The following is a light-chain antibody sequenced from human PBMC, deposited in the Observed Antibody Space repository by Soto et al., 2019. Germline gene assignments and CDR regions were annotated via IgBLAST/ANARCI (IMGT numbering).Light chain of an antibody. CDR1: SSNIGGNS. CDR3: GSWDSSLSADV. V-gene: IGLV1-51*01. J-gene: IGLJ1*01. Sequence: QSVLTQPPSVSAAPGQKVTISCSGSSSNIGGNSVSWYQQLPGTAPKLLIYDDNKRPSGIPDRFSGSKSGTSATLGITGFQTGDEADYYCGSWDSSLSADVVGTGTKGTV. CDR2: DDN.